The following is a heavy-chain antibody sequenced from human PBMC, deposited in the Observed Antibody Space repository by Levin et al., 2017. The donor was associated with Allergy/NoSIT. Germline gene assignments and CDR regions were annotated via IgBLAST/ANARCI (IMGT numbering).Heavy chain of an antibody. D-gene: IGHD2-15*01. CDR3: AGGGGFYYYYYGMDV. CDR2: IYYSGST. V-gene: IGHV4-59*08. CDR1: GGSISSYY. J-gene: IGHJ6*02. Sequence: GSLRLSCTVSGGSISSYYWSWIRQPPGKGLEWIGYIYYSGSTNYNPSLKSRVTISVDTSKNQFSLKLSSVTAADTAVYYCAGGGGFYYYYYGMDVWGQGTTVTVSS.